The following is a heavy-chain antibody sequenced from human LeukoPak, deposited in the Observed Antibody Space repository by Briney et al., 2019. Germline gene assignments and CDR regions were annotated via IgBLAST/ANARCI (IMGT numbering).Heavy chain of an antibody. J-gene: IGHJ3*02. Sequence: GGSLRLSCAASGFTFNNYGMSWVRQAPGKGLEWVSAISGSGGSTYYADSVKGRFTISRDNSKNTLYQQMNSLRAEDTAVYYCAKSQLGYCSGGSCFDAFDIWGQGTVVTVSS. CDR2: ISGSGGST. V-gene: IGHV3-23*01. D-gene: IGHD2-15*01. CDR1: GFTFNNYG. CDR3: AKSQLGYCSGGSCFDAFDI.